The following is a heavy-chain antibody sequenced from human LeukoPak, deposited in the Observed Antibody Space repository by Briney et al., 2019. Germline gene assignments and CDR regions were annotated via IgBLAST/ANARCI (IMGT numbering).Heavy chain of an antibody. CDR2: IYTSGST. D-gene: IGHD4-23*01. V-gene: IGHV4-4*07. CDR1: GGSISSYY. CDR3: ARLPTVVTRVAFDI. Sequence: PSETLSLTCTVSGGSISSYYWSWIRQPAGKGLEWIGRIYTSGSTNYNPSLKSRVTMSIDTSKSQFSLKLSSVTAADTAVYYCARLPTVVTRVAFDIWGQGTMVTVSS. J-gene: IGHJ3*02.